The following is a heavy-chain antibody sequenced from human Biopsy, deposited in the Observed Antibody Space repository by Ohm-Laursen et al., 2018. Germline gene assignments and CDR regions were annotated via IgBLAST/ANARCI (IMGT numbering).Heavy chain of an antibody. J-gene: IGHJ6*02. CDR2: IITFFRTV. CDR3: APQTPRDPDILTGAYHYDMAV. V-gene: IGHV1-69*01. D-gene: IGHD3-9*01. Sequence: SSVKVSCKASGATFSSIGISWVRQAPGQGLEWMGGIITFFRTVNYAQNFQGRLTITADEFTDTAYMELRSLRSEDTAVYYCAPQTPRDPDILTGAYHYDMAVWGQGITVTVSS. CDR1: GATFSSIG.